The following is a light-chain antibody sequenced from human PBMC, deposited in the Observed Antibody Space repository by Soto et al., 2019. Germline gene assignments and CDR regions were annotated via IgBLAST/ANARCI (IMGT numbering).Light chain of an antibody. J-gene: IGLJ1*01. CDR2: EVS. V-gene: IGLV2-18*02. CDR3: NSYTGSSTYV. CDR1: SSDVGSYNR. Sequence: QSALTQPPSVSGSPGQSVAISCTGTSSDVGSYNRVSWYQQPPGAATHLMIYEVSNRPSGVPERFSGSKSGNTASLTISGLQADDDAYYYCNSYTGSSTYVFGTGTKLTVL.